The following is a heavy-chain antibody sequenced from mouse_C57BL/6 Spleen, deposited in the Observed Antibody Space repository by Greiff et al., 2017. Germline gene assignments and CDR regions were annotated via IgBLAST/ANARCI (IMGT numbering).Heavy chain of an antibody. Sequence: VQLKQSGPELVKPGASVKIPCKASGYTFTDYNMDWVKQSHGKSLEWIGDINPNNGGTIYNQKFKGKATLTVDKSSSTAYMELRSLTSEDTAVYYCAQLGLGFAYWGQGTLVTVSA. CDR3: AQLGLGFAY. V-gene: IGHV1-18*01. J-gene: IGHJ3*01. D-gene: IGHD4-1*02. CDR2: INPNNGGT. CDR1: GYTFTDYN.